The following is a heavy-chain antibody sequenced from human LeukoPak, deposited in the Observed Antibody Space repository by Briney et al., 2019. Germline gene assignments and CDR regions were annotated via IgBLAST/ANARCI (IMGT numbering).Heavy chain of an antibody. CDR1: GGSFSGYY. V-gene: IGHV4-59*08. CDR2: IYYSGST. D-gene: IGHD6-19*01. Sequence: SETLSLTCAVYGGSFSGYYWSWIRQPPGKGLEWIGYIYYSGSTNYNPSLKSRVTISVDTSKNQFSLKLSSVTAVDTAVYYCAGTGYSSGWYDYWGQGTLVTVSS. CDR3: AGTGYSSGWYDY. J-gene: IGHJ4*02.